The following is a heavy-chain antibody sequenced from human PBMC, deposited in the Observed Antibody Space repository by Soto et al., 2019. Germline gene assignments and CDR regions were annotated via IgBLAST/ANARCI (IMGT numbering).Heavy chain of an antibody. CDR2: IFWNDDE. Sequence: QITLKESGPTLVKPTQTLTLTCTFSGFSLTTSGVGVGWIRQPPGKALEWLVLIFWNDDERYSPSLNSRPTITKDTSKNQVVLTMTNMDPVDTATYCCVHTGYSYDAFGYWGRGTLVTVSS. D-gene: IGHD5-18*01. V-gene: IGHV2-5*01. CDR1: GFSLTTSGVG. CDR3: VHTGYSYDAFGY. J-gene: IGHJ4*02.